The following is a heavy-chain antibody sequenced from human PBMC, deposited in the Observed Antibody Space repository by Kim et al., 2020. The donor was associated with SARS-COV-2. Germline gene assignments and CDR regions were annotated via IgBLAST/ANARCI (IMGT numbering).Heavy chain of an antibody. J-gene: IGHJ6*02. Sequence: GESLKISCQGSGYIFSTYWIGWVRQMPGKGLEWVAMIYPGDFDVRYSPSLLGRVTISVDKSITTAHLQWSSLKASDTAIYYCARGKGYCSATACSDNGMDVWGQGTTVTVSS. D-gene: IGHD2-15*01. CDR3: ARGKGYCSATACSDNGMDV. CDR2: IYPGDFDV. V-gene: IGHV5-51*01. CDR1: GYIFSTYW.